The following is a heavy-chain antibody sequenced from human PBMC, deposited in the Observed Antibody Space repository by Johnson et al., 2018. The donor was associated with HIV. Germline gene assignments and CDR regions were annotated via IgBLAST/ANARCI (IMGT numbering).Heavy chain of an antibody. V-gene: IGHV3-33*01. D-gene: IGHD6-13*01. CDR1: GFTFSSYG. CDR2: IWYDGSNK. Sequence: QMLLVESGGGVVQPGRSLRLSCTASGFTFSSYGLHWVRQAPGKGLEWVAVIWYDGSNKYYADSVKGRFTISRDNAKNSLYLQMNSLRAEDTAVYYCARDGGIAATDAFDIWGQGTMVTVSS. J-gene: IGHJ3*02. CDR3: ARDGGIAATDAFDI.